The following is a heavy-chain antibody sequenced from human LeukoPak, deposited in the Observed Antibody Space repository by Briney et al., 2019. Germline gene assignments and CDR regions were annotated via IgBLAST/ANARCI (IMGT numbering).Heavy chain of an antibody. Sequence: QTGGSLRLSCAASGFTFSSYAMHWVRQAPVKGLEWVALISSDGSNKYYADSVKGRYTISRDNSKNTLYLQMNSLRAEDTAVYYCARPGPPRYFQHWGQGTLVTVSS. V-gene: IGHV3-30-3*01. J-gene: IGHJ1*01. CDR1: GFTFSSYA. CDR2: ISSDGSNK. CDR3: ARPGPPRYFQH.